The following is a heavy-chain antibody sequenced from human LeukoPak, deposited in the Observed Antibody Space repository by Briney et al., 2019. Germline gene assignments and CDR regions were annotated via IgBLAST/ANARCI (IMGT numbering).Heavy chain of an antibody. Sequence: GGSLRLSCAASGFTFSSYEMNWARQAPGKGLEWVSYISSGSTIYDADSVKGGFTISRDNAKNSLYLQMNSLRAEDTAVYYCARESIAVGGAAFDYWGQGTLVTVSS. CDR1: GFTFSSYE. CDR3: ARESIAVGGAAFDY. D-gene: IGHD6-19*01. CDR2: ISSGSTI. V-gene: IGHV3-48*03. J-gene: IGHJ4*02.